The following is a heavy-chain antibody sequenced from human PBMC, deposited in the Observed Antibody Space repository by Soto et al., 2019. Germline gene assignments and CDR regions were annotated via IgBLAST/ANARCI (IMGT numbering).Heavy chain of an antibody. CDR1: GGSFSGYY. Sequence: SETLSLTCAVYGGSFSGYYWSWIRQPPGKGLEWIGEINHSGSTNYNPSLKGRVTLSVDTSKHQFSLKLSSVTAADTAVYYCANAGVRGYSSGWYRSNWFDPWGQGTLVTVSS. V-gene: IGHV4-34*01. D-gene: IGHD6-13*01. CDR3: ANAGVRGYSSGWYRSNWFDP. J-gene: IGHJ5*02. CDR2: INHSGST.